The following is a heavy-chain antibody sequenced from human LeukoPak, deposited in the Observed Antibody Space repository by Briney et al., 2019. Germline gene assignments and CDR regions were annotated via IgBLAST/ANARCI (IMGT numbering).Heavy chain of an antibody. J-gene: IGHJ4*02. CDR3: ARDSIPRDYDSSASEY. D-gene: IGHD3-22*01. CDR1: GGTFSSYA. V-gene: IGHV1-46*01. Sequence: ASVKVSCKASGGTFSSYAISWVRQAPGQGLEWMGIINPSGGSTSYAQKFQGRVTMTRDTSTSTVYMELSSLRSEDTAVYYCARDSIPRDYDSSASEYWGQGTLVTVSS. CDR2: INPSGGST.